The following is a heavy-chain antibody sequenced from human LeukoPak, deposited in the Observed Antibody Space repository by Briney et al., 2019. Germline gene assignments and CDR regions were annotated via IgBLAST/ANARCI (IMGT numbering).Heavy chain of an antibody. D-gene: IGHD2-2*01. J-gene: IGHJ4*02. Sequence: ASETLSLTCTVSGYSISSGYYWGWIRQPPGKGLEWIGRIYTSGSTNYNPSLKSRVTMSVDTSKNQFSLKLSSVTAADTAVYYCARSYHGPIDYWGQGTLVTVSS. V-gene: IGHV4-38-2*02. CDR3: ARSYHGPIDY. CDR1: GYSISSGYY. CDR2: IYTSGST.